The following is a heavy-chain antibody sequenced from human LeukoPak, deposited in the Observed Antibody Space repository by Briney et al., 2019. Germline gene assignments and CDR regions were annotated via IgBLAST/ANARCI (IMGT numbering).Heavy chain of an antibody. CDR1: GFTFDDYA. Sequence: GGSLRLSCAASGFTFDDYAMHWVRQAPGKGLEWVSGISWSSGSIGSADSVKGRFTISRDNAKNSVYLQMNSLRAEDTALYYCAKGTTIQLWLLDSFDYWGQGTLVTVSS. J-gene: IGHJ4*02. CDR2: ISWSSGSI. CDR3: AKGTTIQLWLLDSFDY. V-gene: IGHV3-9*01. D-gene: IGHD5-18*01.